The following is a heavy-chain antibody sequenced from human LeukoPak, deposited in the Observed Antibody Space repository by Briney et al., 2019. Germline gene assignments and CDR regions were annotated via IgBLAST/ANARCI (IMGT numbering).Heavy chain of an antibody. D-gene: IGHD3-9*01. Sequence: GGSLRPSCAASGFTFNNYVMSWVRQAPGKGLEWVSAISGSGGSTYYADSVKGRFTISRDNSKDTLYLQMNSLRAEDTAVYYCAKILSAYFDRSASFDYWGQGTLVTVSS. CDR1: GFTFNNYV. CDR2: ISGSGGST. J-gene: IGHJ4*02. CDR3: AKILSAYFDRSASFDY. V-gene: IGHV3-23*01.